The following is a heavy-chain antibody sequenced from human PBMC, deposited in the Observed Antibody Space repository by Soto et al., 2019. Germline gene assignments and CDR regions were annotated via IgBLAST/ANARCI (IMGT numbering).Heavy chain of an antibody. V-gene: IGHV3-72*01. CDR2: IRHRADGYIT. CDR3: PRLCYRWFPP. Sequence: EVQLVESGGGLVQPGGSLRLSCAASGFTFSDHYMDWVRQAPGKGLEWVGRIRHRADGYITEYAASVKARFTISRDDSWTSLYLQMIILQTGDTAVYFCPRLCYRWFPPWRQGPLVTLSS. CDR1: GFTFSDHY. J-gene: IGHJ5*02. D-gene: IGHD2-15*01.